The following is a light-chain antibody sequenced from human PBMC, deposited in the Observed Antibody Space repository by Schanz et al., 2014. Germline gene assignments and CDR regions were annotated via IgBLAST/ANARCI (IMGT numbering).Light chain of an antibody. V-gene: IGKV2-30*01. CDR2: TVS. CDR3: MQGTHWPFT. Sequence: DVALTQSPVSLPVTLGQPASISCRSTQGLVYNDGNTYLNWFQQRPGQSPRRLIYTVSNRDSGVPDRFSGSGSGTDFTLKISRVEAEDVGIFFCMQGTHWPFTFGQATKLEF. CDR1: QGLVYNDGNTY. J-gene: IGKJ2*01.